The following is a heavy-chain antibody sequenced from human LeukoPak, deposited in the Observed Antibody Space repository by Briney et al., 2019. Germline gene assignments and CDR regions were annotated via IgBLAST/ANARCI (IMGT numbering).Heavy chain of an antibody. V-gene: IGHV1-18*01. CDR3: ARVLIDRLFGSWYYLDY. D-gene: IGHD2-15*01. J-gene: IGHJ4*02. Sequence: ASVQLSYKASGYTFSSHGINWVRQAPGQGLEWMGWISAYNGNTNYAQKLQGRVTITTDKSTSAAYMELRRLRSDDTAVYYCARVLIDRLFGSWYYLDYWAEGPGHSVSS. CDR1: GYTFSSHG. CDR2: ISAYNGNT.